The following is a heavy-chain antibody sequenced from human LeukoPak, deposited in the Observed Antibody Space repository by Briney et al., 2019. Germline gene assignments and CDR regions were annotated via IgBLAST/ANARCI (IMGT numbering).Heavy chain of an antibody. CDR1: GFTFSDYG. V-gene: IGHV3-33*01. CDR3: ARPPGKGQDY. CDR2: IWYDGSNK. Sequence: GGSLRLSCTASGFTFSDYGMHWVRQPPGKGLEWVAIIWYDGSNKKYEDSVKGRFTISRDNSKNTLYLQMNSLRAEDTAVYYCARPPGKGQDYWGQGTLVTVSS. J-gene: IGHJ4*02. D-gene: IGHD3-10*01.